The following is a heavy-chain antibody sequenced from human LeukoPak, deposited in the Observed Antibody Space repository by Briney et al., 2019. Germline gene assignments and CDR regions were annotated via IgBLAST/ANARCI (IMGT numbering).Heavy chain of an antibody. CDR2: IYYSGST. CDR1: GYSISSGYY. J-gene: IGHJ3*02. CDR3: ASSYVWGSYRQDAFDI. V-gene: IGHV4-38-2*02. D-gene: IGHD3-16*02. Sequence: PSETLSLTCTVSGYSISSGYYWGWIRQPPGKGLEWIGSIYYSGSTYYNPSLKSRVTISVDTSKNQFSLKLSSVTAADTAVYYCASSYVWGSYRQDAFDIWGQGTMVTVSS.